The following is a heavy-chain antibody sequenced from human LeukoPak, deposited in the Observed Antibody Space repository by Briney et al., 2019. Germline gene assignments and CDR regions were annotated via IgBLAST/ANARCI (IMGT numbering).Heavy chain of an antibody. J-gene: IGHJ3*02. CDR2: ISGSGGST. Sequence: GGSLRLSCVVSGFSVSRSSITWVRQAPGKGLEWVSAISGSGGSTYYADSVKGRFTISRDNSKNTLYLQMNSLRAEDTAVYYCAKDRLEYGGGDAFDIWGQGTMVTVSS. D-gene: IGHD4-23*01. V-gene: IGHV3-23*01. CDR1: GFSVSRSS. CDR3: AKDRLEYGGGDAFDI.